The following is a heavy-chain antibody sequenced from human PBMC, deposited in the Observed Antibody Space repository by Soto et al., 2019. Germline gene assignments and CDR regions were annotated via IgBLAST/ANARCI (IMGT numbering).Heavy chain of an antibody. Sequence: PGESLKISCQGSGYSFTSYWIGWVRQMPGKGLELMGIIYPGDSDTRYSPSFQGQVTISADKSISTAYLQWSSLKASDTAMYYCARHRYSSSRPEKNWFDPWGQGTLVNLSS. D-gene: IGHD6-6*01. J-gene: IGHJ5*02. CDR2: IYPGDSDT. CDR1: GYSFTSYW. CDR3: ARHRYSSSRPEKNWFDP. V-gene: IGHV5-51*01.